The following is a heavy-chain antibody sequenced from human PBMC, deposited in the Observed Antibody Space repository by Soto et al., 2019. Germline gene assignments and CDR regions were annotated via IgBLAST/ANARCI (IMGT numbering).Heavy chain of an antibody. V-gene: IGHV3-33*01. CDR3: ARDSRYCSSTSCYTFDY. J-gene: IGHJ4*02. CDR2: IWYDGSNK. CDR1: GFTFSSYG. Sequence: HPGGSLRLSCAASGFTFSSYGMHWVRQAPGKGLEWVAVIWYDGSNKYYADSVKGRFTISRDNSKNTLYLQMNSLRAEDTAVYYCARDSRYCSSTSCYTFDYWGQGTLVTVSS. D-gene: IGHD2-2*01.